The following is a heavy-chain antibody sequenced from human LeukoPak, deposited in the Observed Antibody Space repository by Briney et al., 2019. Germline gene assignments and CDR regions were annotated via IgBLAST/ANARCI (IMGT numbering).Heavy chain of an antibody. CDR3: ARDSPWYSNVYGMDV. Sequence: GGSLRLSCAASGFTLSNYEMNWVRQAPGKGLEWVSYISSSGSTIYYTDSVKGRFTISRDNAKNSLYLQMNSLRAEDTAVYYCARDSPWYSNVYGMDVWGQGTTVTVSS. CDR2: ISSSGSTI. D-gene: IGHD6-13*01. CDR1: GFTLSNYE. J-gene: IGHJ6*02. V-gene: IGHV3-48*03.